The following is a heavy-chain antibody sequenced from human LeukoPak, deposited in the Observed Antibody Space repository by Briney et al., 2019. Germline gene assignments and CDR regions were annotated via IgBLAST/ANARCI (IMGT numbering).Heavy chain of an antibody. CDR1: GFTFSSYA. Sequence: TGGSLRLSCAASGFTFSSYAMSWVRQALGKGLEWVSAISGSGGSTYYADSVKGRFTISRDNSKNTLYLQMNSLRAEDTAVYYCAKEKELRSAFDIWGQGTMVTVSS. CDR3: AKEKELRSAFDI. D-gene: IGHD1-26*01. V-gene: IGHV3-23*01. J-gene: IGHJ3*02. CDR2: ISGSGGST.